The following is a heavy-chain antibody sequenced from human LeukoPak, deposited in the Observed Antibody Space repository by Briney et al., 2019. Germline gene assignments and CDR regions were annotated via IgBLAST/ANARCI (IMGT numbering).Heavy chain of an antibody. V-gene: IGHV3-23*01. CDR2: ISGSGGST. D-gene: IGHD2-15*01. CDR3: AKGGGYCSGGSCYWGYFDY. Sequence: PGGSLRLSCAASGFTFSSYAMSWVRQAPGKGLEWVSAISGSGGSTYYADSVKGRFTISRDNSKNTLYLQMNSLRAEDTAVYYCAKGGGYCSGGSCYWGYFDYWGQGTLVTVSS. J-gene: IGHJ4*02. CDR1: GFTFSSYA.